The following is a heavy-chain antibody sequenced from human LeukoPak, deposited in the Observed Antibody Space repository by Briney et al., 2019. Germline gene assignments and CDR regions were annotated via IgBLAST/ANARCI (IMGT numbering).Heavy chain of an antibody. J-gene: IGHJ5*02. CDR1: GYSFTSYW. CDR3: AKIYCSSTTCYDGSLSWFDP. D-gene: IGHD2-2*01. V-gene: IGHV5-51*01. CDR2: IYPGDSDT. Sequence: GESLKISCKGSGYSFTSYWIGWVRQMPGKGLEWMGIIYPGDSDTRYSPSFQGQVTISADKSITTAYLQWSSLKASDTAMYYCAKIYCSSTTCYDGSLSWFDPWGQGTLVTVSS.